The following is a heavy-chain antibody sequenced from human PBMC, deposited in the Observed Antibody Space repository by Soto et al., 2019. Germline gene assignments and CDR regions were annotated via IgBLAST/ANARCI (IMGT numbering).Heavy chain of an antibody. CDR3: ASTLMGYDSSGYYYAARYFDY. J-gene: IGHJ4*02. CDR1: GFTFSSYA. V-gene: IGHV3-23*01. Sequence: GGSLRLSCAASGFTFSSYAMSWVRQAPGKGLEWVSAISGSGGSTYYADSVKGRFTISRDNSKNTLYLQMNSLGAEDTAVYYCASTLMGYDSSGYYYAARYFDYWGQGTLVTGSS. D-gene: IGHD3-22*01. CDR2: ISGSGGST.